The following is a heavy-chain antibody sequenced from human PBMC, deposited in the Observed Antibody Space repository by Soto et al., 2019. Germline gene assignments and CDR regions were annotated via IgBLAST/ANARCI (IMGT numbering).Heavy chain of an antibody. CDR1: GYTFTGYY. V-gene: IGHV1-2*04. CDR2: INPNSGGT. Sequence: ASVKVSCKASGYTFTGYYMHWVRQAPGQGLERMGWINPNSGGTNYAQKLQGWATMTRDTSISTAYMELSRLRSDDTAVYYCARSCSSTSCPFGNYYYYMDVWGKGTTVTVSS. CDR3: ARSCSSTSCPFGNYYYYMDV. D-gene: IGHD2-2*01. J-gene: IGHJ6*03.